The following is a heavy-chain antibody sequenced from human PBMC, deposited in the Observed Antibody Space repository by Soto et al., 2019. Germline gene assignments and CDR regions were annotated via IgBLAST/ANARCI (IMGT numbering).Heavy chain of an antibody. V-gene: IGHV4-34*01. CDR3: AREWWFGESSPGHYMDV. J-gene: IGHJ6*03. CDR1: GGSFSGYY. D-gene: IGHD3-10*01. Sequence: SETLSLTCAVYGGSFSGYYWSWIRQPPGKGLEWIGEINHSGSTNYNPSLKSRVTISVDTSKNQFSLKLSSVTAADTAVYYCAREWWFGESSPGHYMDVWGKGTTVTVSS. CDR2: INHSGST.